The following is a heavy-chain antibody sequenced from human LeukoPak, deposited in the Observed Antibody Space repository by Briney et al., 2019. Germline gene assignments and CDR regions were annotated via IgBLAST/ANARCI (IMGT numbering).Heavy chain of an antibody. CDR3: ARDPPTDSSGYRFDP. Sequence: GASVKVSCKASGYTFTGYYIHWVRQAPGQGLEWMGIINTRGGSTSYAQKFQGRVTMTRDMSTRTVYMNLSSLRSDDTAVYYCARDPPTDSSGYRFDPWGQGTLVTVSS. CDR2: INTRGGST. CDR1: GYTFTGYY. D-gene: IGHD3-22*01. V-gene: IGHV1-46*01. J-gene: IGHJ5*02.